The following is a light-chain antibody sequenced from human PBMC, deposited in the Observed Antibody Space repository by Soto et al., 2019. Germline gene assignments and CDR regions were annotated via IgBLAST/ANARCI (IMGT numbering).Light chain of an antibody. CDR3: QYYGGSPRT. Sequence: EIFLTQSPGTLSLSPGEGTTLSCRASESVASLAWYQQKPGQAPRLLIYGASTMATGIPDRFSGSGSGTDFTLTISRLEPEDFAVYYCQYYGGSPRTFGRGTNVDIK. CDR2: GAS. CDR1: ESVAS. J-gene: IGKJ1*01. V-gene: IGKV3-20*01.